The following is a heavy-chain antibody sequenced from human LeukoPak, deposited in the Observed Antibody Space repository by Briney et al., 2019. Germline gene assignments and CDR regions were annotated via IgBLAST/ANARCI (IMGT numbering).Heavy chain of an antibody. CDR1: GGSISSHY. V-gene: IGHV4-59*11. CDR2: IYYSGST. D-gene: IGHD2-2*01. Sequence: SETLSLTCTVSGGSISSHYWSWIRQPPGKGLEWIGYIYYSGSTNYNPSLKSRVTISVDTSKNQFSLKLSSVTAADTAVYYCATQGCSSTSCPRSYYYYYYMDVWGKGTTVTVSS. CDR3: ATQGCSSTSCPRSYYYYYYMDV. J-gene: IGHJ6*03.